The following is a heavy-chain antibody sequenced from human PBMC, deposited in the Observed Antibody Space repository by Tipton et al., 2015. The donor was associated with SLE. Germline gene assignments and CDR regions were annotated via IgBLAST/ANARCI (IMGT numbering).Heavy chain of an antibody. CDR1: GFTFDDYG. J-gene: IGHJ4*02. V-gene: IGHV3-20*04. CDR3: ARGGYCSGGSCFSSDY. Sequence: SLRLSCAASGFTFDDYGMSWVRQAPGKGLEWVSGIDWNGGSTAYADSVKGRFTISRDNAKNSLYLQMNSLRAEDTALYYCARGGYCSGGSCFSSDYWGQGTLVTVSS. CDR2: IDWNGGST. D-gene: IGHD2-15*01.